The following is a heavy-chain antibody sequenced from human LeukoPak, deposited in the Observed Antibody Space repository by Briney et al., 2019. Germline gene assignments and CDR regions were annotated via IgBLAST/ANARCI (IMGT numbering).Heavy chain of an antibody. CDR3: ARAMPHDNWFDP. D-gene: IGHD2-2*01. Sequence: PRGCPRLSCAASGFTLSGYEMSSGPEAPGEGVEWVSYICSSGGAIYYADPVRGGFTISTDNANNTLYLQTNSLRVDDTAVYYCARAMPHDNWFDPWGQGTLVTVSS. V-gene: IGHV3-48*03. J-gene: IGHJ5*02. CDR1: GFTLSGYE. CDR2: ICSSGGAI.